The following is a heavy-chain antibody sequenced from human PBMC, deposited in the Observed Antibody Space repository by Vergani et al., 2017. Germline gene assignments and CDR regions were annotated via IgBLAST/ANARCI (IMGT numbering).Heavy chain of an antibody. CDR3: STVEGEECWGGDCFSVGFYFNN. D-gene: IGHD2-21*02. Sequence: EVQLVESGGGLAKPGGSLRLSCAASRLTVSNAWMTWVRQAPGKGLEWVGRIKSKTDGGTTDYGALVKGRFTISRDDSKNMVYLQMNSLKIDDTAVYYCSTVEGEECWGGDCFSVGFYFNNWGQGTLVTVSS. J-gene: IGHJ4*02. CDR2: IKSKTDGGTT. CDR1: RLTVSNAW. V-gene: IGHV3-15*01.